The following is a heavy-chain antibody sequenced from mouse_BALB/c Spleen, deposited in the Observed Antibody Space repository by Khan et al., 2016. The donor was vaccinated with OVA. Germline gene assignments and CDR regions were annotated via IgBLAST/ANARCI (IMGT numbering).Heavy chain of an antibody. J-gene: IGHJ4*01. CDR2: IWGGGVT. Sequence: QMQLEESGPGLVAPSQSLSITCTVSGFSLSRYNIHWVRQPPGKGLEWLGMIWGGGVTDYNSTLKSRLSINKDNSKSQVFLKMNSLQTDDTAMYYCARAYYRYDGDYAMDLWGQGTSVTVSS. V-gene: IGHV2-6-4*01. CDR3: ARAYYRYDGDYAMDL. D-gene: IGHD2-14*01. CDR1: GFSLSRYN.